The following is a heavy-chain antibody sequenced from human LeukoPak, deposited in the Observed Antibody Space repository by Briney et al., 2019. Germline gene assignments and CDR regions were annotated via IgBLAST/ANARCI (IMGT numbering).Heavy chain of an antibody. J-gene: IGHJ4*02. CDR3: ARVVYDTSGATFDY. CDR2: IYYSGST. D-gene: IGHD3-22*01. CDR1: GGSISSYY. V-gene: IGHV4-59*08. Sequence: PSETLSLTCTVSGGSISSYYWSWIRQPPGKGLEWIGYIYYSGSTNYNPSLQSRVTISVDTSKKQFSLKLSSVTAADTAVYYCARVVYDTSGATFDYWGQGTLVTVSS.